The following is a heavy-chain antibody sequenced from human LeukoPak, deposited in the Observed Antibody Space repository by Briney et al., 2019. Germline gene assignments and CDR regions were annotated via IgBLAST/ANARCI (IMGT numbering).Heavy chain of an antibody. CDR3: ARHSGKRNYFDY. Sequence: NPSETLSLTCTVSGGSISSYYWSWIRQPPGKGLEWIGYIYYSGSTNYNPSLKSRVTISVDTSKNQFSLKLSSVTAADTAVYYCARHSGKRNYFDYWGQGTLVTVSS. V-gene: IGHV4-59*08. CDR2: IYYSGST. CDR1: GGSISSYY. J-gene: IGHJ4*02.